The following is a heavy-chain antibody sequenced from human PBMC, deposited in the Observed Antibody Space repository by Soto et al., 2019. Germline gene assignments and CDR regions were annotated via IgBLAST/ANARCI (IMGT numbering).Heavy chain of an antibody. CDR1: GYTFSMSG. J-gene: IGHJ6*02. V-gene: IGHV1-18*01. Sequence: QVQLVQSGAAVKKPGASVKVSCKSSGYTFSMSGISWVRQAPGQGLEWMGWISGYNGNTNYEQKCQDRVTMTTDTSTNTADMELRSLMSDDTAVYYCAREVPRPYYYYGMDVWGQGTTVTVSS. D-gene: IGHD1-1*01. CDR3: AREVPRPYYYYGMDV. CDR2: ISGYNGNT.